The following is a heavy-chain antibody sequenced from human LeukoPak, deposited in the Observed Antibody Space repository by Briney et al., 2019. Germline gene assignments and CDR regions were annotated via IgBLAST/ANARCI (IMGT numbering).Heavy chain of an antibody. CDR2: IWYDGSNK. D-gene: IGHD3-10*01. Sequence: PGGSLRLSCVASGFDIRHYYMSWVRQAPGKGLEWVAVIWYDGSNKYYADSVKGRFTISRDNSKNTLYLQMNSLRAEDTAVYYCARDADYGSGSYYDYWGQGTLVTVSS. V-gene: IGHV3-33*08. J-gene: IGHJ4*02. CDR3: ARDADYGSGSYYDY. CDR1: GFDIRHYY.